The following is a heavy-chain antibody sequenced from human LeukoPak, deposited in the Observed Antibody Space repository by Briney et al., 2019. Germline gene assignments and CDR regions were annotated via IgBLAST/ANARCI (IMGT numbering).Heavy chain of an antibody. J-gene: IGHJ4*02. D-gene: IGHD3-22*01. Sequence: GVLRLSCAASGFPFSSYAMSWVRQAPGRALEWVSAVSGSGGTTYYADSVKGRFTISRDNSKNTLYLQMDSLRAEDTAVYYCAKSDYYDSSGHPSSFEYWGQGTLVTVSS. CDR3: AKSDYYDSSGHPSSFEY. CDR1: GFPFSSYA. CDR2: VSGSGGTT. V-gene: IGHV3-23*01.